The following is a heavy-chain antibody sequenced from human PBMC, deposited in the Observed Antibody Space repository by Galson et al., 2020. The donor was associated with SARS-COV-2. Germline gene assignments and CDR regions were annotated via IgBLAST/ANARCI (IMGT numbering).Heavy chain of an antibody. D-gene: IGHD1-1*01. V-gene: IGHV3-48*04. CDR1: GFTFSSYT. J-gene: IGHJ4*02. CDR3: ARERLEY. CDR2: IRSSSGTI. Sequence: GGSLRLSCAASGFTFSSYTMNWVRQTPVKGLELVAYIRSSSGTIYYADSVKGRFTISRDNAKSSLYLQLNSLRVEDTAVYYCARERLEYWGQGTLVTVFS.